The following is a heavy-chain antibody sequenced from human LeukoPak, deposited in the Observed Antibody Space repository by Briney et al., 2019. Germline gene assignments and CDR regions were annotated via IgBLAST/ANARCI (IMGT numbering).Heavy chain of an antibody. CDR3: ARATHLYYYDSSGYNDY. Sequence: GGSLRLPCAASGFTFSRYWMHWVRQAPGKGLVWVSRINGDGSSTDYADSVKGRFTVSRDNAKNTLYRQMNSLRAEDTAVYYCARATHLYYYDSSGYNDYWGQGTLVTVSS. CDR2: INGDGSST. V-gene: IGHV3-74*01. J-gene: IGHJ4*02. CDR1: GFTFSRYW. D-gene: IGHD3-22*01.